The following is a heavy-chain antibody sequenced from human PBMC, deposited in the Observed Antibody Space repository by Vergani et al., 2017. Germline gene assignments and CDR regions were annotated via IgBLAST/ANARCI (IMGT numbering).Heavy chain of an antibody. Sequence: EVRLVDSGGGLVQPGGSLRLSCAASGFSFSSFAMSWVRQAPGKGLEWVSTISGSAVSTYYADSVKGRFTISRDNSKNTLYLQMNSLRAEDTAVYSCAKAGGTSSWYDHYYFDFWGQGTLVTVSS. CDR3: AKAGGTSSWYDHYYFDF. J-gene: IGHJ4*02. D-gene: IGHD6-13*01. CDR1: GFSFSSFA. V-gene: IGHV3-23*04. CDR2: ISGSAVST.